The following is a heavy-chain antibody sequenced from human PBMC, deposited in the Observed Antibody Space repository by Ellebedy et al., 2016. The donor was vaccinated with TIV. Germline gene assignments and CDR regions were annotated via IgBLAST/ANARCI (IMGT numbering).Heavy chain of an antibody. CDR2: INPSGGST. Sequence: ASVEVSCKASGYTFTKYYMHWVRQAPGQGLEWMGMINPSGGSTSYAQKFQGRVTMTRDTSTSTVYMELSNLRSEDTAVYYCTCLQLGIADYFDYWGQGALVTVSS. CDR1: GYTFTKYY. V-gene: IGHV1-46*01. J-gene: IGHJ4*02. D-gene: IGHD6-13*01. CDR3: TCLQLGIADYFDY.